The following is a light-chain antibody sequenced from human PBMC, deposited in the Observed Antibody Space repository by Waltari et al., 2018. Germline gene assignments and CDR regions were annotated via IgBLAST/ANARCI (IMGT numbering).Light chain of an antibody. CDR1: QNIGRY. V-gene: IGKV3-20*01. CDR3: QNHERLPST. CDR2: EAS. J-gene: IGKJ1*01. Sequence: EIVLTQSPGTLSLYPGERATLSFRASQNIGRYLVWYQQKPGQAPRLLIYEASRRATGIPYRFSGSVSGTDFSLTISGLEPEDFAVYYCQNHERLPSTFGQGTKVEIK.